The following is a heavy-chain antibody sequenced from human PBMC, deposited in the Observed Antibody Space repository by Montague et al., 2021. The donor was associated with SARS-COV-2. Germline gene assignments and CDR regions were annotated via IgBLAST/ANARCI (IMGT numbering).Heavy chain of an antibody. D-gene: IGHD6-19*01. CDR2: FPSDGGHT. J-gene: IGHJ4*02. V-gene: IGHV3-30-3*01. CDR1: GFTFTTYV. Sequence: SLRISCAASGFTFTTYVYHWVRQAPGGGLEWVALFPSDGGHTQYADSVRGRFTIYRDTSISTLYLQMDSLRPDGTAVYFCAREIGTSGWAGFFDFRGQGTLVTVSP. CDR3: AREIGTSGWAGFFDF.